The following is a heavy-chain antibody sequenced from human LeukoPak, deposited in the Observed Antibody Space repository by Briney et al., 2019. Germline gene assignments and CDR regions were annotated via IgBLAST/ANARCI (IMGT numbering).Heavy chain of an antibody. D-gene: IGHD2-2*01. CDR3: ARVGYYCSSTSCYLGYYYYYMDV. CDR2: LYYSGIT. J-gene: IGHJ6*03. Sequence: SETLSLTCTVSGGSISSHYWSWIRQPPGQGLERIGYLYYSGITNYNPSLKSRVTISVDTSKNQFSLKLSSVTAADTAVYYCARVGYYCSSTSCYLGYYYYYMDVWGKGTTVTVSS. CDR1: GGSISSHY. V-gene: IGHV4-59*11.